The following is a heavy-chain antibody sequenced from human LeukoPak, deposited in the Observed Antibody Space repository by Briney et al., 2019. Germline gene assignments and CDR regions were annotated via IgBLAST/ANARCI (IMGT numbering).Heavy chain of an antibody. V-gene: IGHV4-4*07. CDR2: IYTSGST. CDR3: AKGDFYGGNSFDYYYYYMDV. Sequence: SETLSLTCTVSGGSISSYYWSWIRQPAGKGLEWIGRIYTSGSTSYNPSLKSRVTMSVDTSKNQFSLKLSSVTAADTAVYYCAKGDFYGGNSFDYYYYYMDVWGKGTTVTVSS. D-gene: IGHD4-23*01. CDR1: GGSISSYY. J-gene: IGHJ6*03.